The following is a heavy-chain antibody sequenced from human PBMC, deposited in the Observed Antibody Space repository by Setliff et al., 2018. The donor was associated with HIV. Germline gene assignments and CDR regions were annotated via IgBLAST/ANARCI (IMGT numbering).Heavy chain of an antibody. D-gene: IGHD6-19*01. J-gene: IGHJ5*02. V-gene: IGHV4-39*07. CDR1: GGSISSRGYY. CDR2: IYYSGST. Sequence: SETLSLTCTVSGGSISSRGYYWGWIRQPPGKELEWIGSIYYSGSTYYNPSLKSRVAISVDTSKNQFSLKLTSVTAADTAVYYCASVGSGWSHNWFDPWGQGTLVTVS. CDR3: ASVGSGWSHNWFDP.